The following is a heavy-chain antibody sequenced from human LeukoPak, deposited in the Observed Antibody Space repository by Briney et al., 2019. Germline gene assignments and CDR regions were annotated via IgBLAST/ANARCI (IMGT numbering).Heavy chain of an antibody. CDR2: IYHSGST. CDR3: ARPIVGATDVFDI. D-gene: IGHD1-26*01. CDR1: GGSISSNSW. J-gene: IGHJ3*02. V-gene: IGHV4-4*02. Sequence: SDTLSLTCAVSGGSISSNSWWNWVRPPPGKGLEWIGEIYHSGSTNYIPSLKSRVSISVDKSKNQFSLNLTSVTAADTAVYYCARPIVGATDVFDIWGQGTMVTVSS.